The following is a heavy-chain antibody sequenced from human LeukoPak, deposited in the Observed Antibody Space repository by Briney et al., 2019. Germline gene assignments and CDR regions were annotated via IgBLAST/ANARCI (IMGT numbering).Heavy chain of an antibody. J-gene: IGHJ4*02. CDR1: GFTLEDYA. CDR3: AKGNGPGITAVDY. CDR2: ISWNSGSI. D-gene: IGHD6-13*01. V-gene: IGHV3-9*03. Sequence: GGSLRLSCAASGFTLEDYAMHGVRQAPGKGLEGFSGISWNSGSIGYADSVKGRFTISRDNAKNSLYLQMNSLRAEDMALYYCAKGNGPGITAVDYWGQGTQVTVSS.